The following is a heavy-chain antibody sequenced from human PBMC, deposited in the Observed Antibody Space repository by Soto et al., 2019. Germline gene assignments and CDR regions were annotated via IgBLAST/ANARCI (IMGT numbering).Heavy chain of an antibody. CDR3: ARQQKGGWQWLVPYWFDP. V-gene: IGHV4-39*01. Sequence: QLQLQESGPGLVKPSETLSLTCTVSGGSISSSSYYWGWIRQPPGKGLEWIGSIYYSGSTYYNPSLKSRVTISVDTSKNQFSLKLSSVTAADTAVYYCARQQKGGWQWLVPYWFDPWGQGTLVTVSS. J-gene: IGHJ5*02. D-gene: IGHD6-19*01. CDR1: GGSISSSSYY. CDR2: IYYSGST.